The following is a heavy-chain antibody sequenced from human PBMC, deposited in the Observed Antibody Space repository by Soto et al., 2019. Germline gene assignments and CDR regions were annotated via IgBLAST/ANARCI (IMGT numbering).Heavy chain of an antibody. V-gene: IGHV3-15*01. CDR2: IKSKTDGGTT. J-gene: IGHJ4*02. Sequence: GGSLRLSCAASGFTFSDYYMSWIRQAPGKGLEWVGRIKSKTDGGTTDYAAPVKGRFTISRDDSKNTLYLQMNSLKTEDTAVYYCTTTIYYYDSSGYYYGNDYWGQGTLVTVSS. CDR1: GFTFSDYY. CDR3: TTTIYYYDSSGYYYGNDY. D-gene: IGHD3-22*01.